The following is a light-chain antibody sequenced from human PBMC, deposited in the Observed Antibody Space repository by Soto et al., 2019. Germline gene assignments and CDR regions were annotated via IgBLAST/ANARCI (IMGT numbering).Light chain of an antibody. V-gene: IGKV3D-15*01. J-gene: IGKJ4*01. CDR3: QQYDSWPLT. CDR2: RAS. CDR1: QNIYSN. Sequence: IVMTQSPATLSVSPGERATLSCRASQNIYSNIAWYQQRPGQAPRLLIYRASTRAPGIPDRFRGSGSGTEFTLTISSLQSEDFAVYYCQQYDSWPLTFGGGTKVEIK.